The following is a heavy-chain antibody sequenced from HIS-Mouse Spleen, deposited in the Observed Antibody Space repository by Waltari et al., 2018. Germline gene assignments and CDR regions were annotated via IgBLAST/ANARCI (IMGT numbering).Heavy chain of an antibody. CDR3: AREIPYSSSWYDWYFDL. CDR2: IYYSGST. Sequence: QLQLQESGPGLVKPSETLSLTCTVSGCSILSSRYCWGWLRRPPGKGLEWIGRIYYSGSTYYNPSLKSRVTISVDTSKNQFSLKLSSVTAADTAVYYCAREIPYSSSWYDWYFDLWGRGTLVTVSS. D-gene: IGHD6-13*01. CDR1: GCSILSSRYC. V-gene: IGHV4-39*07. J-gene: IGHJ2*01.